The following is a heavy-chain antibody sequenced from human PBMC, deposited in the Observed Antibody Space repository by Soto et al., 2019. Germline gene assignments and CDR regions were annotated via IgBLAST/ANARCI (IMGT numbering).Heavy chain of an antibody. D-gene: IGHD6-13*01. CDR1: GFDFNTYG. CDR3: AKDSSVTAAGSGGWFDP. CDR2: ISLDGGNQ. J-gene: IGHJ5*02. V-gene: IGHV3-30*18. Sequence: QVQLVQSGGGVVQPGRSLRLSCAASGFDFNTYGLHWVRQAPGKGLEWVAVISLDGGNQYYADSVKGRFTISRDKSNNTLYLQMNSLGAEDTATYYCAKDSSVTAAGSGGWFDPWGQGTLVIVSS.